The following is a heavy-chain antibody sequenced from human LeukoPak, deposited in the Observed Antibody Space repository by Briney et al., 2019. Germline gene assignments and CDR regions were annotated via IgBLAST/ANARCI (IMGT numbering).Heavy chain of an antibody. D-gene: IGHD3-10*01. V-gene: IGHV1-46*01. CDR3: ARDSGMVRGTADY. CDR1: GYTFTGYY. Sequence: AASVKVSCKSSGYTFTGYYMYWVRQAPGQGLEWMGIINPSGGSTSYAQKFQGRVTMTRDTSTSTVYMELSSLRSEDTAVYYCARDSGMVRGTADYWGQGTLVTVSS. CDR2: INPSGGST. J-gene: IGHJ4*02.